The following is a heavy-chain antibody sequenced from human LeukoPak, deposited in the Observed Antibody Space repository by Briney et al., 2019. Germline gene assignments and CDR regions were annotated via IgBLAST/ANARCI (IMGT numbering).Heavy chain of an antibody. CDR3: ARSSMFRGVTVDY. CDR2: IYHSGYT. CDR1: GGSFSGYY. V-gene: IGHV4-34*01. Sequence: PSETLSLTCAVYGGSFSGYYWGWIRQPPGEALEWIGSIYHSGYTYYNPSLKSRVTISVDTSKSQFSLKLSSVTAADTAVYYCARSSMFRGVTVDYWGQGTLVTVSS. D-gene: IGHD3-10*01. J-gene: IGHJ4*02.